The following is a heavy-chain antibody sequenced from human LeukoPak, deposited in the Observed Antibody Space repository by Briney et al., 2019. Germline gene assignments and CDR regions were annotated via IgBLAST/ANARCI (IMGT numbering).Heavy chain of an antibody. CDR3: ARGIAAAGTSDP. Sequence: AASVKVSCKASGYTFTSYDINWVRQATGQGLEWMGWMNPNSGNTGYAQKFQGRVTMTRNTSISTAYMELSSLRSEDTAVYYCARGIAAAGTSDPWGQGTLVTVSS. V-gene: IGHV1-8*01. CDR2: MNPNSGNT. D-gene: IGHD6-13*01. CDR1: GYTFTSYD. J-gene: IGHJ5*02.